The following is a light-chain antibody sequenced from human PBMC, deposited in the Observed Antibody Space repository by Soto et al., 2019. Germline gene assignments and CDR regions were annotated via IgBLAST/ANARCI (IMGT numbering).Light chain of an antibody. V-gene: IGKV3-20*01. J-gene: IGKJ2*01. CDR2: AAS. CDR1: RSFASSY. CDR3: QQYGSSPPYT. Sequence: EMVLTQSPGTLSLSPGERASLSCRASRSFASSYLAWYQQKPGQAPRLLIYAASKRATGIPDRFSGSGSGTDFTLTINRLDPEDSPVYYCQQYGSSPPYTFGQGTKLQIK.